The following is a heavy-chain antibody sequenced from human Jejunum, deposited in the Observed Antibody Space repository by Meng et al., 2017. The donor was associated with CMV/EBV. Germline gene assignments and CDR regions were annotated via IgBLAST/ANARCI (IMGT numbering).Heavy chain of an antibody. CDR2: IMPHTGAT. Sequence: SCRTSGYTFIGYYLHWVRQAPGQGLEWMGWIMPHTGATNYAQNYQGRVSMTRDSSTAYMELHRLTSDDTAMYYCARGPGRSAGDSWGQGTLVTVSS. D-gene: IGHD6-19*01. V-gene: IGHV1-2*02. CDR1: GYTFIGYY. J-gene: IGHJ4*02. CDR3: ARGPGRSAGDS.